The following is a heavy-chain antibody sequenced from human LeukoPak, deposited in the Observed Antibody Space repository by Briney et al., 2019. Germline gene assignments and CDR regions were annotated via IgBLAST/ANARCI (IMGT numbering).Heavy chain of an antibody. D-gene: IGHD1-26*01. V-gene: IGHV4-4*02. CDR3: ARQRGTS. J-gene: IGHJ4*02. Sequence: SGTLSLTCAVSGGSISDSNEWSWVRQPPGKGLEWIGEISQSGTTNYNPSLKSRVTISADKSKNQFSLKLSSVTAADTAVYYCARQRGTSWGQGTLVTVSS. CDR1: GGSISDSNE. CDR2: ISQSGTT.